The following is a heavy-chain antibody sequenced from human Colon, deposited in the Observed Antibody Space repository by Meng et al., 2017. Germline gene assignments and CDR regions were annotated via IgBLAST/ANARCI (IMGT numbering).Heavy chain of an antibody. CDR3: TRFNYHSSGYYFDDY. Sequence: GGSLRLSCVASGFTFDNYLMHWVRQAPGKGLVWVSRINSDGSRTTYADSVKGRLTISRDNAKNTLYLQMSSLRAEDTAVYYCTRFNYHSSGYYFDDYWGQGALVTVSS. CDR1: GFTFDNYL. D-gene: IGHD3-22*01. V-gene: IGHV3-74*01. J-gene: IGHJ4*02. CDR2: INSDGSRT.